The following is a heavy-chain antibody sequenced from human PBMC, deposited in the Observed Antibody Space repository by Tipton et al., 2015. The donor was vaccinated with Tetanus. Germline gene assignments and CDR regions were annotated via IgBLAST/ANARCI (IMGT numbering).Heavy chain of an antibody. CDR2: IYYSGST. CDR1: GGSISPYY. J-gene: IGHJ2*01. CDR3: ATLPTVVTPRWYFDL. V-gene: IGHV4-59*08. D-gene: IGHD4-23*01. Sequence: PGLVKPSETLSLTCTVSGGSISPYYWSWIRQPPGKGLEWIGYIYYSGSTNYNPSLESRVTISVDTPKNQFSLKLTSVTAADTAVYYCATLPTVVTPRWYFDLWGRGTQVTVSS.